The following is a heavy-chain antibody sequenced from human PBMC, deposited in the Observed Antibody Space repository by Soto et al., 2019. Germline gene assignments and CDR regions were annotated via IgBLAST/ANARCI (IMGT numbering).Heavy chain of an antibody. CDR1: GYSFTTSG. V-gene: IGHV1-18*01. J-gene: IGHJ4*02. Sequence: QAQLVQSGAEVKEPGASGKVSCKASGYSFTTSGITWVRQAPGQGLEWMGWISTYNGNTNYAQKLQDRVTLTTDTSTSTAYMELRGLRSDDTAVYYCARRLYGDYDYWGQGTLVTVSS. CDR3: ARRLYGDYDY. D-gene: IGHD4-17*01. CDR2: ISTYNGNT.